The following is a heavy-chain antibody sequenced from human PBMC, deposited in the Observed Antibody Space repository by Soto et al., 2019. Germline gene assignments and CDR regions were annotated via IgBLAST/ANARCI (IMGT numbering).Heavy chain of an antibody. CDR3: VKPDGYCSETNCYGLDY. D-gene: IGHD2-2*01. Sequence: GGSLRLSCSVSGFTMRNYAMHWVRQAPGKGLEDIASINDGGRTNYADSVKGRFTISKDDSKNTLYLQMSNLRVDDAALYYCVKPDGYCSETNCYGLDYWGQGT. CDR1: GFTMRNYA. CDR2: INDGGRT. J-gene: IGHJ4*02. V-gene: IGHV3-64D*08.